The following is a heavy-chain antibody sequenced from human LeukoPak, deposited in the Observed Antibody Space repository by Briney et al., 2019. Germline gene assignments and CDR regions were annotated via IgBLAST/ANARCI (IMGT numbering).Heavy chain of an antibody. CDR3: ARHGRYSGSFPIQ. CDR1: GGSISSYY. CDR2: IYYSGST. V-gene: IGHV4-59*08. J-gene: IGHJ4*02. Sequence: PSETLSLTCTVSGGSISSYYWSWIRQPPGKGLEWIGYIYYSGSTNYNPSLKSRVTISVDTSKNQFSLKLSSVTAPDTAVYYCARHGRYSGSFPIQWGQGTLVTVSS. D-gene: IGHD1-26*01.